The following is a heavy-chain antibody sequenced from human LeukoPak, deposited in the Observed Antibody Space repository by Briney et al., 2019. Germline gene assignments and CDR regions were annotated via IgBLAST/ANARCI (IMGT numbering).Heavy chain of an antibody. CDR3: ARQSTGSYYSPIDY. J-gene: IGHJ4*02. V-gene: IGHV1-18*01. Sequence: GASVEVSCKASGYTFTSYGISWVRQAPGQGLGWMGWVSTYNGNTKYAQNLQGRVTTTTDTSTSTAYMELRSLRSDDTAMYYCARQSTGSYYSPIDYWGQGTLVTVSS. CDR2: VSTYNGNT. D-gene: IGHD1-26*01. CDR1: GYTFTSYG.